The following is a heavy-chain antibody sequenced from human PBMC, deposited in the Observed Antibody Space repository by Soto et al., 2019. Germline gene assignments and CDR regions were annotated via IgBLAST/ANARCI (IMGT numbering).Heavy chain of an antibody. D-gene: IGHD2-15*01. Sequence: QVQMVQSGAEVKKPGASVKVSCKASGYTFSSYGISWVRQAPGQGLEWMVWISPYNGDTDYADKPHERLTLTTDTSTNTVDMELRGLGSDATAVYYCARLRYCSGGTCYSPLSDAFPFWGQGTTVIVSS. J-gene: IGHJ3*01. CDR3: ARLRYCSGGTCYSPLSDAFPF. CDR2: ISPYNGDT. V-gene: IGHV1-18*04. CDR1: GYTFSSYG.